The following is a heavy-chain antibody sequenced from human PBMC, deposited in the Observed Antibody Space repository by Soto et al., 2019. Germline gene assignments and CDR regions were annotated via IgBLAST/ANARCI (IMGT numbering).Heavy chain of an antibody. J-gene: IGHJ5*02. V-gene: IGHV4-59*01. CDR1: GGSISSYY. D-gene: IGHD3-10*01. CDR3: ARVIKGSFDP. Sequence: SETLSLTCTVSGGSISSYYWSLIRQPPGKGLEWIGYIYYSGSTNYNPSLKSRVTISVDTSKNQFSLKLSSVTAADTAVYYCARVIKGSFDPWGQGTLVTVSS. CDR2: IYYSGST.